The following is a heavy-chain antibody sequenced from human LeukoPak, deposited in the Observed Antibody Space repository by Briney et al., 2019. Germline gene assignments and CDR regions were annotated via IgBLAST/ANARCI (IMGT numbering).Heavy chain of an antibody. CDR3: ARDDPSGYSSGWAR. CDR2: IKQDRSEK. V-gene: IGHV3-7*01. J-gene: IGHJ4*02. CDR1: GFTFSTYW. D-gene: IGHD6-19*01. Sequence: PGGSLRLSCAASGFTFSTYWMSWVRQAPGKGLEWVAHIKQDRSEKYYVDSVKGRFTIARDNAKNSLYLQMNSLRAEDTAVYYCARDDPSGYSSGWARWGQGTLVTVSS.